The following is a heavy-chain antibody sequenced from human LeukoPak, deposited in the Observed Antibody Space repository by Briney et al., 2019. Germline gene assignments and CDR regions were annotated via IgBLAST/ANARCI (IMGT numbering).Heavy chain of an antibody. CDR1: GFTFRSYW. J-gene: IGHJ6*03. D-gene: IGHD2-15*01. CDR2: IGKDGSGK. Sequence: GGSLRLSCAASGFTFRSYWMGWVRQAAGKGLEWVANIGKDGSGKNYLDSVKGRFTISRDNAKNSLYLQMNSLRAEDTAVYYCAKTLTPAADYYYYYMDVWGKGTTVTVSS. CDR3: AKTLTPAADYYYYYMDV. V-gene: IGHV3-7*03.